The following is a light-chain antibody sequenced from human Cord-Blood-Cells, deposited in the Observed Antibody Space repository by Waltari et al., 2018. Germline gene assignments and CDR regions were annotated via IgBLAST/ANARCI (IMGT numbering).Light chain of an antibody. CDR2: GAS. CDR1: QSVSSSY. CDR3: QQYGSSPYT. V-gene: IGKV3-20*01. J-gene: IGKJ2*01. Sequence: EIVLTQSPGPLSLSPGERATLSCRASQSVSSSYLAWYQQKPGQAPRLLIYGASSRATGIPDRFSGSGSGTDFTLTINRLEPEDFAVYYCQQYGSSPYTFGQGTKLEIK.